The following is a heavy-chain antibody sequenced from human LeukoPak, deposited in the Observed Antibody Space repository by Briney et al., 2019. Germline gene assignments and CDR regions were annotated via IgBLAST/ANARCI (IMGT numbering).Heavy chain of an antibody. Sequence: GGSLRLSCVASGFTVSNNYMSWVRQVPGKGLEWVSVIYDGGSTYYADSLKGRFTISRDNSKNTLYLQMNSLRAEDTAVYYCARTLVTPGSHDAFDIWGQGTMVTVSS. CDR1: GFTVSNNY. CDR3: ARTLVTPGSHDAFDI. J-gene: IGHJ3*02. CDR2: IYDGGST. V-gene: IGHV3-53*01. D-gene: IGHD2-21*02.